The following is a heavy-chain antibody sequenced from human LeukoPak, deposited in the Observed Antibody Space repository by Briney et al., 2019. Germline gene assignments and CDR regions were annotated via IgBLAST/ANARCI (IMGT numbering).Heavy chain of an antibody. CDR2: IYYSGST. V-gene: IGHV4-59*08. J-gene: IGHJ6*03. Sequence: SETLSLTCTVSGGSISSYYWSWIRQPPGKGLEWIGYIYYSGSTNYNPSLKSRVTISVDTSKNQFSLKLSSVTAADTAVYYRARLGQQLSYYMDVWGKGTTVTVSS. D-gene: IGHD6-13*01. CDR1: GGSISSYY. CDR3: ARLGQQLSYYMDV.